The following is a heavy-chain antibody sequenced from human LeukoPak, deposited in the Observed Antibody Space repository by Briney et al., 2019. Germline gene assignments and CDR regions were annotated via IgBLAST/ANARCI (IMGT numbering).Heavy chain of an antibody. V-gene: IGHV1-46*01. CDR1: GYTFTLYY. J-gene: IGHJ4*02. CDR2: LNPSGDTT. CDR3: AREGTASSVWYYFDC. Sequence: ASVKVSCKASGYTFTLYYMHWVRRAPGQGLEWMGTLNPSGDTTSYARKFQGRVTMTRDTSTSTVYMELNSLRSEDTAVYYCAREGTASSVWYYFDCWGQGTLVTVSS. D-gene: IGHD6-19*01.